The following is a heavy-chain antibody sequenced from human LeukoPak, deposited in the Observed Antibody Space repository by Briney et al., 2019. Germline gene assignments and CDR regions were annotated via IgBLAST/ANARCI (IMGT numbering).Heavy chain of an antibody. CDR1: GGSISSYY. Sequence: SETLSPTCTVPGGSISSYYWSWIRQPPGKGLWWGGYIYYSGSTNYNPSLKSRVTISVDTSKNEFSLKLSSVTAADTAVYYCARDRGYSYGYDFDYWGQGTLVTVSS. V-gene: IGHV4-59*01. CDR3: ARDRGYSYGYDFDY. CDR2: IYYSGST. D-gene: IGHD5-18*01. J-gene: IGHJ4*02.